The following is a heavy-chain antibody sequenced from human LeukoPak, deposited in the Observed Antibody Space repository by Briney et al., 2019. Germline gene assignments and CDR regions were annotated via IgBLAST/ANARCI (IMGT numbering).Heavy chain of an antibody. J-gene: IGHJ5*02. CDR3: ACRDLTSTWSFP. V-gene: IGHV5-51*01. D-gene: IGHD6-13*01. CDR2: IYPGDLIV. CDR1: GNSFTSYW. Sequence: GASLKISCKGFGNSFTSYWIGWVRQMPGKGMEWMGVIYPGDLIVRYNPSFQGQVTISVDKSINTAYLQWVSLRASDSAMYYCACRDLTSTWSFPWGQGTLVTVSS.